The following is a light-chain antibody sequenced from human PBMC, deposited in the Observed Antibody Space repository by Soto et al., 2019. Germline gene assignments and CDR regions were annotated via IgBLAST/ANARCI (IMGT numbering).Light chain of an antibody. CDR2: KAS. Sequence: DIPMTQSPSTLSASVGDRVTITCRASQNINSWLAWYQQKPGKAPNLLIYKASTLESGVPSRFSGSGSGTEYTLTISCLQPDDFATYYCQQYNSYSLFTFGPGTKVDIK. CDR3: QQYNSYSLFT. CDR1: QNINSW. J-gene: IGKJ3*01. V-gene: IGKV1-5*03.